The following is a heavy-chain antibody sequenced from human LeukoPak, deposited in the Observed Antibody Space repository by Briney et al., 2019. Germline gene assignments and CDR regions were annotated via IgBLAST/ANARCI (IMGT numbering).Heavy chain of an antibody. V-gene: IGHV5-51*01. CDR2: IYPGDSDT. J-gene: IGHJ4*02. Sequence: GESLKISCKASGYSFSDNWIGWVRQVPGKGLEWMGIIYPGDSDTKYSPSFQGQVTISTDKSISTAYLQWSSLKASDTAMYFCARRSFDSWGQGTRVTVSP. CDR1: GYSFSDNW. CDR3: ARRSFDS. D-gene: IGHD6-19*01.